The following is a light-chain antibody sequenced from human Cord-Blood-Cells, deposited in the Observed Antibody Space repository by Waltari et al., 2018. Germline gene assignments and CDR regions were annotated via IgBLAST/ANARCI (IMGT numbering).Light chain of an antibody. CDR1: SRDVGGYNF. CDR2: EFS. V-gene: IGLV2-8*01. Sequence: QSALTQPPSASGSPGPSVTISRTGTSRDVGGYNFVSWYQQHPGKAPKLMLYEFSNRPSGGPVRFAGSKSGNTASLTVSGLQAEDEADYYCSSYAGSNNLVFGGGTKLTVL. CDR3: SSYAGSNNLV. J-gene: IGLJ2*01.